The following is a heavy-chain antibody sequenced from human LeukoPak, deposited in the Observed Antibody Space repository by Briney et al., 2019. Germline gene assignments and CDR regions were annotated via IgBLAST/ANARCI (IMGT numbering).Heavy chain of an antibody. V-gene: IGHV3-7*03. CDR1: GFTFNSYW. Sequence: GGSLRLSCAASGFTFNSYWMHWVRQAPGKGLDWVANIKQDGSEKYYVDSVKGRFTISRDNAKNSLYLQMSSLTAEDTAVYYCLRGMSNWGQGTLVTVSS. CDR2: IKQDGSEK. CDR3: LRGMSN. J-gene: IGHJ4*02.